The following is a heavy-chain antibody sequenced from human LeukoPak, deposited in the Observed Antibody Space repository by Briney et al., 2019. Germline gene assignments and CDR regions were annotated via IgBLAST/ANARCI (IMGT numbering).Heavy chain of an antibody. J-gene: IGHJ3*02. CDR3: ARVKGSSGWYDAFDI. CDR1: GGSISSYY. Sequence: SETLSLTCTVSGGSISSYYWSWIRQPPGKGLEWIGYIYYSGSTNYNPSLKSRVTISVDTSKNQFSLKLSSVTAADTAVYYCARVKGSSGWYDAFDIWGQGTMVTDSS. D-gene: IGHD6-19*01. V-gene: IGHV4-59*01. CDR2: IYYSGST.